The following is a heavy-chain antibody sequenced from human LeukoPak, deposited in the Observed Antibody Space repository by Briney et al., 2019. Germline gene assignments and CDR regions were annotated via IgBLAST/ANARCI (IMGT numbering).Heavy chain of an antibody. CDR3: ARDGSFDF. CDR1: GYTFTDYY. CDR2: INPNSGVT. J-gene: IGHJ4*02. Sequence: ASVKVSCKASGYTFTDYYVHWVRQAPGQGLEWMGWINPNSGVTQCAQKFQGTVTMTRDTSINTAYLELISLGSDDTAVYFCARDGSFDFWGQGTLVTVSS. V-gene: IGHV1-2*02. D-gene: IGHD2-2*03.